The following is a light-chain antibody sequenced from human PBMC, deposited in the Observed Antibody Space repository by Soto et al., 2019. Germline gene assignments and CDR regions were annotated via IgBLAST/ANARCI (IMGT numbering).Light chain of an antibody. Sequence: DILMTQSPSSLSASVGDRVTITCRASQGITYDCAWYQQRAGRAPTRLMSRASSWASGVPARFSGSGSGTEFTLTISRLQPEDFATYYCLHHNSYPPVFGQGTKLEIK. CDR3: LHHNSYPPV. CDR2: RAS. J-gene: IGKJ2*01. CDR1: QGITYD. V-gene: IGKV1-17*01.